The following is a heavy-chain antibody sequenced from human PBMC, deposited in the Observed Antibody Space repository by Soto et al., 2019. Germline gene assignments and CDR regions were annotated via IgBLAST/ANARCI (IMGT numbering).Heavy chain of an antibody. CDR2: IIPILGIA. D-gene: IGHD2-2*01. CDR3: ARPLGSSTSFLSPMDV. V-gene: IGHV1-69*02. Sequence: SVKVSCKASGGTFSSYTMSWVRQAPGQGLEWMGRIIPILGIANYAQKFQGRVTITADKSTSTAYMELSSLRSEDTAVYYCARPLGSSTSFLSPMDVWGKGTTVTVSS. J-gene: IGHJ6*04. CDR1: GGTFSSYT.